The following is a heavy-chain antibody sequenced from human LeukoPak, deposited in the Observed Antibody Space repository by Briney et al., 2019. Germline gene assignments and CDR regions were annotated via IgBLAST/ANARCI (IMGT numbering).Heavy chain of an antibody. D-gene: IGHD3-3*01. CDR1: GGTFSSYA. Sequence: SVKVSCKASGGTFSSYAISWVRQAPGQGLEWMGRIIPIFGKANYAQKFQGRVTITADKSTSTAYMELSSLRSEDTAVYYCAQGSLRFLNGMDVWGQGTTVTVSS. J-gene: IGHJ6*02. CDR3: AQGSLRFLNGMDV. V-gene: IGHV1-69*04. CDR2: IIPIFGKA.